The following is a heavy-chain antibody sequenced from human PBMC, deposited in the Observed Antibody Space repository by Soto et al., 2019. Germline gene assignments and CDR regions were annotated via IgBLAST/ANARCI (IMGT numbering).Heavy chain of an antibody. CDR1: GFTFSSYG. CDR3: AKDRNPTVTTDGMDV. D-gene: IGHD4-17*01. J-gene: IGHJ6*02. Sequence: GGSLRLSCAASGFTFSSYGMHWVRQAPGKGLEWVSAISGSGGSTYYADSVKGRFTISRDNSKNTLYLQMNSLRAEDTAVYYCAKDRNPTVTTDGMDVWGQGTTVTVSS. V-gene: IGHV3-23*01. CDR2: ISGSGGST.